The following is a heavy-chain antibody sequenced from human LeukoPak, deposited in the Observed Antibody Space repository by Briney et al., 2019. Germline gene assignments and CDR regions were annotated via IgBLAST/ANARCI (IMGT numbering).Heavy chain of an antibody. V-gene: IGHV4-59*01. J-gene: IGHJ4*02. CDR3: ARDLALGSGKYYFDY. CDR1: GGSISSYY. D-gene: IGHD3-16*01. CDR2: IYYSGST. Sequence: SETLSLTCTDSGGSISSYYWSWIRQPPGKGLEWIGYIYYSGSTNYNPSLKSRVTISVDTSKNQFSLKLSSVTAADTAVYYCARDLALGSGKYYFDYWGQGTLVTVSA.